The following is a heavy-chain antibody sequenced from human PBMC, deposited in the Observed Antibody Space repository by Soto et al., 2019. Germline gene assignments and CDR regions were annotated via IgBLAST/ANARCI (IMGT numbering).Heavy chain of an antibody. CDR3: ARERYQVISGGMGV. CDR1: GYTFTGYY. Sequence: QVQLVQSGAEVKTPGASVRVSCKASGYTFTGYYIHWVREAPGQGLEWMGWINPQTGGTSYGQKLQGSVNLARDTSIDTAYLELSRLRFADAAVYFCARERYQVISGGMGVWGQGTTGTVSS. D-gene: IGHD2-2*01. CDR2: INPQTGGT. V-gene: IGHV1-2*02. J-gene: IGHJ6*02.